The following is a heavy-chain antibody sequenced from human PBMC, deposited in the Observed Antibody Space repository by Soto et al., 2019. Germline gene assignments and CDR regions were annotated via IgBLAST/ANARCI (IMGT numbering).Heavy chain of an antibody. Sequence: EVQLVESGGGSVQPGRSLRLSCAASGFTFHDHGMHWVRQGQGKGLEWVAGLSWNSGLIGYADSVKGRFTISRDNAKNSLYLQMNSLRPEDTALYYCVKDMGVGANVHVFQVWGQGTVVTVSS. CDR3: VKDMGVGANVHVFQV. CDR2: LSWNSGLI. CDR1: GFTFHDHG. J-gene: IGHJ3*01. V-gene: IGHV3-9*01. D-gene: IGHD1-26*01.